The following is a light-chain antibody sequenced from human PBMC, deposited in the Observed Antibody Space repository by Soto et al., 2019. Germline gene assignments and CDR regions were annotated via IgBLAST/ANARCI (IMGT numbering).Light chain of an antibody. Sequence: QSVLTQPPSASGTPGQRVTISCSGGSSNIGSNSVNWYQQLPGTAPKLLIYSNDRRPSGDPDRFSGSKSGTSASLAISGRQSEEEADYDCAAWDDSLNGYVFGTGTKLTVL. J-gene: IGLJ1*01. CDR1: SSNIGSNS. V-gene: IGLV1-44*01. CDR3: AAWDDSLNGYV. CDR2: SND.